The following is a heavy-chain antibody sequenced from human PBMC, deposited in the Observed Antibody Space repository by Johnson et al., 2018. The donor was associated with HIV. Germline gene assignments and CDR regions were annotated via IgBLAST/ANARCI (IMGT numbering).Heavy chain of an antibody. CDR3: AKDHQRWWELPRHYDAFDI. CDR1: GFIFDDYD. CDR2: ISGSGGST. D-gene: IGHD1-26*01. V-gene: IGHV3-23*04. J-gene: IGHJ3*02. Sequence: VQLVESGGGLVQPGRSLRLSCAASGFIFDDYDMCWVRQAPGKGLDCVSGISGSGGSTYYADSVKGRFTISRDNSKNTLYLQMNSLRAEDTALYYCAKDHQRWWELPRHYDAFDIWGQGTMVTVSS.